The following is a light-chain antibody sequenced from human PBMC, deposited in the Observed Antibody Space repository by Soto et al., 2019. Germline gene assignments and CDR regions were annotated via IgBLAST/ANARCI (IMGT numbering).Light chain of an antibody. V-gene: IGLV2-8*01. J-gene: IGLJ2*01. CDR3: SSFAGSFYWV. CDR2: EVS. Sequence: QSALTQPPSASGSPGQSVTISCTGTSSDVGGYNYVSWYQQHPGKAPKLMIYEVSKRPSGVPDRFSGSKYGNTASLTVSGLQAEDEADYYCSSFAGSFYWVFGGGTKVTVL. CDR1: SSDVGGYNY.